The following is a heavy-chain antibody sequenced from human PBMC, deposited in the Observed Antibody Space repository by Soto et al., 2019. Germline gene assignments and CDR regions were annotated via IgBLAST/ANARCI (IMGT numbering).Heavy chain of an antibody. CDR3: VRTIAAAGPDVFDI. D-gene: IGHD6-13*01. J-gene: IGHJ3*02. V-gene: IGHV3-30*04. CDR1: RFTFSYYA. Sequence: GGSLRLSCAASRFTFSYYAMHWIRQAPGKGLEWLAVILSDGSKKYHAESVKGRFTISRDNSKSTLYLQMNSLRVEDSAVYYCVRTIAAAGPDVFDIWGQGTMVTVSS. CDR2: ILSDGSKK.